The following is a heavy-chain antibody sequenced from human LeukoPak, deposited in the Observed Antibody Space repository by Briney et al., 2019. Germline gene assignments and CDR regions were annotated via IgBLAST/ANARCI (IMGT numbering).Heavy chain of an antibody. V-gene: IGHV3-53*01. CDR2: IYSGGST. Sequence: GGSLRLSCAASGFTFSSYAMSWVRQAPGKGLEWVSVIYSGGSTYYADSVKGRFTISRDNSKNTLYLQMNSLRAEDTAVYYCARDPDLYGGNPPGDYWGQGTLVSVSS. D-gene: IGHD4-23*01. CDR1: GFTFSSYA. CDR3: ARDPDLYGGNPPGDY. J-gene: IGHJ4*02.